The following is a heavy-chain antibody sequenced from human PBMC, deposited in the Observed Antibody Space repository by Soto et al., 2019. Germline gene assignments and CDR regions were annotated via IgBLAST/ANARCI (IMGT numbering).Heavy chain of an antibody. D-gene: IGHD7-27*01. V-gene: IGHV3-23*01. CDR1: GFILNNYA. J-gene: IGHJ3*01. CDR2: IGGTDGDSDGVP. Sequence: EVQLLESGGDLVQPGGSLRLSCVASGFILNNYAMSWVRQAPGKGLEWVSTIGGTDGDSDGVPWYEDSVKGRFTISRDSSANTLFLHMDNLRAEDSALYYCVKRERNWGAFDFWGQGTTVVVSS. CDR3: VKRERNWGAFDF.